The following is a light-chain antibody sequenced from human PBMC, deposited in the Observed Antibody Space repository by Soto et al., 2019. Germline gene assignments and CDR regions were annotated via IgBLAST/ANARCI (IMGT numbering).Light chain of an antibody. CDR3: QQYSGYSRT. CDR2: KAS. J-gene: IGKJ1*01. Sequence: DIQMTQSPSTLSASVGDRVTITCRASQSISSWLAWYQQKPGKAPKLLIYKASSLESGVPSRFSGSGSGTECTLTISSLQPDDVATYYCQQYSGYSRTFGQGTKVEIK. CDR1: QSISSW. V-gene: IGKV1-5*03.